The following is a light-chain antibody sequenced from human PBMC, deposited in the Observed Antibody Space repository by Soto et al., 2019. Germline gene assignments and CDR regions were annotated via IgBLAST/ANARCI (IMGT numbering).Light chain of an antibody. CDR3: QQYNEWPLT. Sequence: EKVMTQSPAALFVSPGERATLSSRASQSVKSNLAWYQQKPGQAPRLILYGASTRATGIPARFSGSASGTEFTLTISSLQSEDSAVYYSQQYNEWPLTFGGGTKVEIK. CDR2: GAS. CDR1: QSVKSN. V-gene: IGKV3-15*01. J-gene: IGKJ4*01.